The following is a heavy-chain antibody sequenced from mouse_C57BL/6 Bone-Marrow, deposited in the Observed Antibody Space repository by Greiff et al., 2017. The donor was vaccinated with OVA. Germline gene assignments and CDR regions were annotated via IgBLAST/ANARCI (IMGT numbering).Heavy chain of an antibody. CDR3: ARSKEGKGLAY. CDR2: IYPGSGST. CDR1: GYTFTSYW. Sequence: QVQLQQPGAELVKPGASVKMSCKASGYTFTSYWITWVKQRPGQGLEWIGEIYPGSGSTNYNEKFKSKATLTVDTSSSTAYMQLSSLTSEDSAVYYCARSKEGKGLAYWGQGTLVTVSA. J-gene: IGHJ3*01. V-gene: IGHV1-55*01.